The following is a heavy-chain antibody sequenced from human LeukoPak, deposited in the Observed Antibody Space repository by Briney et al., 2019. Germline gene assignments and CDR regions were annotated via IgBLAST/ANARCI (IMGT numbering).Heavy chain of an antibody. CDR1: GGSFSGYY. V-gene: IGHV4-34*01. CDR3: ARGSMYYSNQTGMDV. J-gene: IGHJ6*03. CDR2: INHSGST. Sequence: SETLSLTCAVYGGSFSGYYWSWLRQPPGKGLEWLGEINHSGSTNYNPSLKSRVTISVDTSKNQFSLKLSSVTAADTAVYYCARGSMYYSNQTGMDVWGKGTTVTVSS. D-gene: IGHD4-11*01.